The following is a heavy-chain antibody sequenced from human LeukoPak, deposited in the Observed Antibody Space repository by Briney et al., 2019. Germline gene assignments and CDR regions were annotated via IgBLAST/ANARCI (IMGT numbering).Heavy chain of an antibody. J-gene: IGHJ5*02. CDR3: ATEGSGMVRGAPDP. D-gene: IGHD3-10*01. V-gene: IGHV1-46*01. Sequence: GATVKVSCKPSGYTFTSYYMHWVRQAPAQGLEWMGIINPSGGSTSYAQKFQGRVTMTRDMSTSTVYMELSSLRSEDTAVYYCATEGSGMVRGAPDPWGQGTLVTVSS. CDR1: GYTFTSYY. CDR2: INPSGGST.